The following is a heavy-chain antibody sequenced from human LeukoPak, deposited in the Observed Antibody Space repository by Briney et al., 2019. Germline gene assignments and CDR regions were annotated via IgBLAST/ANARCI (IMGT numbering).Heavy chain of an antibody. V-gene: IGHV1-2*02. CDR3: AXXGGITTARSGFYYLHV. D-gene: IGHD4-23*01. J-gene: IGHJ6*03. Sequence: ASVKVSCKASGYTFTGYYMHWVRQAPGQGLEWMGWINPNSGGTNYAQKFQGRVTMTRDTSISTAYMELSRLRSDDTAVYYLAXXGGITTARSGFYYLHVWGKGTTVTISS. CDR2: INPNSGGT. CDR1: GYTFTGYY.